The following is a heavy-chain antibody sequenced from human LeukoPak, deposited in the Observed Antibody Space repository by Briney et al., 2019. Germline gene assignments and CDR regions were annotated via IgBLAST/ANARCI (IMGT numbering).Heavy chain of an antibody. J-gene: IGHJ4*02. CDR2: IFGSGGSA. CDR3: AKTTTGYSSGRYPAWPIDY. CDR1: GFTFGSYA. D-gene: IGHD2-15*01. Sequence: PGGSLRLSCAASGFTFGSYAMYWVRQAPGKGLEWVSGIFGSGGSAHYADSVKGRFTISRDNSKNTVYLQMDSLRVEDTAIYYCAKTTTGYSSGRYPAWPIDYWGQGILVTVSS. V-gene: IGHV3-23*01.